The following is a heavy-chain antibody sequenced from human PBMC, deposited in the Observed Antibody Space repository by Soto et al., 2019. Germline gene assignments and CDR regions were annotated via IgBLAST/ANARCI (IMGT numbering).Heavy chain of an antibody. D-gene: IGHD6-19*01. J-gene: IGHJ4*02. Sequence: VQLVESGGGVVQPGMSLRLSCAASGFSFSDYAMHWVRQAPGKGLEWVAVVSHDGRNTHYADSVKGRFTISRDSCKNTVSTEMTSLRAEATAVYYCAKGGRQWRVTSDFSYWGQGALVTVSS. CDR1: GFSFSDYA. V-gene: IGHV3-30*18. CDR3: AKGGRQWRVTSDFSY. CDR2: VSHDGRNT.